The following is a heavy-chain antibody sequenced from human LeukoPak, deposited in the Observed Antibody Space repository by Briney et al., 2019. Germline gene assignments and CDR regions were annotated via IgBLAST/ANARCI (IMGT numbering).Heavy chain of an antibody. CDR3: ARVNYDSSGYFYFDY. D-gene: IGHD3-22*01. J-gene: IGHJ4*02. CDR1: GGSISSSSYY. Sequence: PSETLSLTCTVSGGSISSSSYYWSWIRQPAGKGLERIGRIYTSGSTNYNPSLKSRVTMSVDTSKNQFSLKLSSVTAADTAVYYCARVNYDSSGYFYFDYWGQGTLVTVSS. CDR2: IYTSGST. V-gene: IGHV4-61*02.